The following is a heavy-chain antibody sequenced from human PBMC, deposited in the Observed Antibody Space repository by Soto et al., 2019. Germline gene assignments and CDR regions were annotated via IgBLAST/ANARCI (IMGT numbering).Heavy chain of an antibody. CDR1: GFSMITNGVG. D-gene: IGHD3-9*01. CDR2: IYWDDDK. Sequence: QITLKESGPTVVKSTETLRLTCTFTGFSMITNGVGVAWIRQSPGKALEWIAFIYWDDDKRYSPPLKARLTVAKNASRNQVVPTLSYMDPADTGTYYCAHRRRRTGDWSTGDFDYWGPGAVVTVYS. CDR3: AHRRRRTGDWSTGDFDY. V-gene: IGHV2-5*02. J-gene: IGHJ4*02.